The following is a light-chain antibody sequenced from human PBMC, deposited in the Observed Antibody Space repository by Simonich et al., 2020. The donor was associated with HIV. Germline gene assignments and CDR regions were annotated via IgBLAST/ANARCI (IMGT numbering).Light chain of an antibody. V-gene: IGKV1-5*03. J-gene: IGKJ1*01. CDR1: QSISSW. CDR2: KAS. CDR3: QQYNSYPWT. Sequence: DSQMTQSPSTLSASVGDRVTITCRASQSISSWLAWYQQKPGKVPKLLIYKASSLESEVPSRFSGSGSGTEFTLTISSLQPDDFATYYCQQYNSYPWTFGQGTKVEIK.